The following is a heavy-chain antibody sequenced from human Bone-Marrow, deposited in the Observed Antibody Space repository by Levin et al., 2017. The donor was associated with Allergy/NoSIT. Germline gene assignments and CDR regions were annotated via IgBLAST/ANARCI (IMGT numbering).Heavy chain of an antibody. V-gene: IGHV3-21*01. J-gene: IGHJ5*02. CDR3: ARDVSGLWLLSGWFDA. CDR1: GFTFSLYS. CDR2: ISSSGTDM. Sequence: GGSLRLSCTVSGFTFSLYSMNWVRQAPGKGLEWVSSISSSGTDMYNADSVKGRFTISRDNAKNSLNLQMSSLRAEDTAVYYCARDVSGLWLLSGWFDAWGQGTLVTVSS. D-gene: IGHD5-18*01.